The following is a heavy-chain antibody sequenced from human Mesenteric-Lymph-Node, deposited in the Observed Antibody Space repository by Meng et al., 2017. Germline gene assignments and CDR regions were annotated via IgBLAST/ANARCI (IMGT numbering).Heavy chain of an antibody. CDR1: GGSISSYY. D-gene: IGHD3-10*01. Sequence: VRLRESGPGMVKPSETLSLPCTVSGGSISSYYWSWIRQPPGKGLEWIGHIYYSGSTNYNPSLKSRVTISVDTSKNQFSLKLSSVTATDTAVYYCARQSGYFDYWGQGTLVTVSS. J-gene: IGHJ4*02. CDR3: ARQSGYFDY. CDR2: IYYSGST. V-gene: IGHV4-59*08.